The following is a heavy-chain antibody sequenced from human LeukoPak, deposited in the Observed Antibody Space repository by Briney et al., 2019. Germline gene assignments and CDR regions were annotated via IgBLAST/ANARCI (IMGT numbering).Heavy chain of an antibody. Sequence: PGRSLRLSCAASGFTLTNYGMHWVRQVPGKGLEWVAVIWNDGSKTYYGDSVKGRLTISRDSSNNTLYLEVKSLRGEDTAVYYCARSAYGDYEGHDAFDIWGQGTMVTVSS. CDR1: GFTLTNYG. V-gene: IGHV3-33*01. CDR2: IWNDGSKT. CDR3: ARSAYGDYEGHDAFDI. D-gene: IGHD4-17*01. J-gene: IGHJ3*02.